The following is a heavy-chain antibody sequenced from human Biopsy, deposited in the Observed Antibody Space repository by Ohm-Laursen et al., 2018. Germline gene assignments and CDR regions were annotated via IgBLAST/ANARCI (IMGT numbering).Heavy chain of an antibody. D-gene: IGHD2-2*01. CDR1: GFTFSSFS. CDR3: ARERIANCTATSCDNFDLNV. CDR2: INEVSSHI. Sequence: SLRLSCAASGFTFSSFSMNWVRQAPGKGLEWISYINEVSSHIYDADSVKGRITVARDNAKNSLYLQLNSLRAEDTAVYYCARERIANCTATSCDNFDLNVWGQGTPVTVSS. J-gene: IGHJ4*02. V-gene: IGHV3-21*03.